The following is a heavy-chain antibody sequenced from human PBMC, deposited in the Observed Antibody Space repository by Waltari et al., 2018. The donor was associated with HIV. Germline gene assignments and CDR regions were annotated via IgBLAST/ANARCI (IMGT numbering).Heavy chain of an antibody. J-gene: IGHJ4*02. CDR1: GFTSRGPG. V-gene: IGHV3-73*02. CDR2: IRSKANSYAT. D-gene: IGHD4-17*01. Sequence: EVPLVESGGGWVQHGGSLNLSCAASGFTSRGPGWPSVRQASGKGLEWVGRIRSKANSYATAYAASVKGRFTISRDDSKNTAYLQMNSLKTEDTAVYYCTSPHYGDYGYWGQGTLVTVSS. CDR3: TSPHYGDYGY.